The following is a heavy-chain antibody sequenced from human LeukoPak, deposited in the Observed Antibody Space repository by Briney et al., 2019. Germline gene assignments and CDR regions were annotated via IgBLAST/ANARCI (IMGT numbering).Heavy chain of an antibody. D-gene: IGHD1-26*01. CDR3: TKNRGAGAHYYYHMNV. CDR2: ITGSGGGT. J-gene: IGHJ6*03. CDR1: GFPFSTYA. V-gene: IGHV3-23*01. Sequence: GGSLRLSCAASGFPFSTYAMTWVRQTPGKGLEWVSTITGSGGGTLYADSVKGRFTISRDNSKTTLYLQLTSLRGEDTAIYYCTKNRGAGAHYYYHMNVWGKGTTVTVSS.